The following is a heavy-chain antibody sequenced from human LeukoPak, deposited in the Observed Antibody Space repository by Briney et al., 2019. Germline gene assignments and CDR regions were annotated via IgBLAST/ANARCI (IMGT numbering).Heavy chain of an antibody. D-gene: IGHD6-13*01. CDR1: GFTFSSYS. J-gene: IGHJ6*03. Sequence: NAGGSLRLSCAASGFTFSSYSMNWVRQAPGKGLEWVSSISSSSSYIYYADSVKGRFTISRDNAKNSLYLQMNSLRSEDTAVYYCARGRNIAAAGEGYNYYMDVWGKGTTVTVSS. CDR3: ARGRNIAAAGEGYNYYMDV. V-gene: IGHV3-21*04. CDR2: ISSSSSYI.